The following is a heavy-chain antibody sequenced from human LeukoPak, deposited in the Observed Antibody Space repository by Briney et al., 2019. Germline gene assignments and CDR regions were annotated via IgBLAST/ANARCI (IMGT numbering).Heavy chain of an antibody. D-gene: IGHD4/OR15-4a*01. Sequence: GGSVRLSCAASGFTFSSYSMNWVRQAPGKGLEWVSSISSSSSYLYYADSVKGRFTISRDNAKNSLYLQMNSLRAQDTAVYYCARARGCFPCEDFITHNYYYYYMDVWGKGTTVTVSS. J-gene: IGHJ6*03. CDR3: ARARGCFPCEDFITHNYYYYYMDV. CDR1: GFTFSSYS. V-gene: IGHV3-21*01. CDR2: ISSSSSYL.